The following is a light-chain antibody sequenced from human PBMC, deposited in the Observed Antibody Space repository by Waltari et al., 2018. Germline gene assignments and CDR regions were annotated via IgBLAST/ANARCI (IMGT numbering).Light chain of an antibody. J-gene: IGLJ2*01. V-gene: IGLV2-14*03. CDR2: DVS. Sequence: QSALTQPASVSGSPGQSITISCTGTSSDVGDYNHVSWYQQPPGKAPKLGIYDVSKRPSGVSNRFSGSKSGNTASLTISGLQPEDEADYFCSSFTSTTTRPLGGGTKLTVL. CDR1: SSDVGDYNH. CDR3: SSFTSTTTRP.